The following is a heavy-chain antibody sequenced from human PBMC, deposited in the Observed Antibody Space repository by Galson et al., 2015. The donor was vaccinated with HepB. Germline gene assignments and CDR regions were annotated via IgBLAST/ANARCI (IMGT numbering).Heavy chain of an antibody. CDR1: GFTFSSYS. J-gene: IGHJ3*02. V-gene: IGHV3-21*01. CDR3: ARDPFGYSSSWYSGGAFDI. Sequence: SLRLSCAASGFTFSSYSMNWVRQAPGKGLEWVSSISSSSSYIYYADSVKGRFTISRDNAKNSLYLQMNSLRAEDTAVYYCARDPFGYSSSWYSGGAFDIWGQGTMVTVSS. CDR2: ISSSSSYI. D-gene: IGHD6-13*01.